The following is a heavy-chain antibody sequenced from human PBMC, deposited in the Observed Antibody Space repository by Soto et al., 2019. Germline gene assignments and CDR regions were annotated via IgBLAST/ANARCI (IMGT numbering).Heavy chain of an antibody. D-gene: IGHD3-10*01. CDR1: GGSISSYY. Sequence: SETLSLTCTVSGGSISSYYWSWIRQPPGKGLEWIGYIYYSGSTNYNPSLKSRVTISVDTSKNQFSLKLSSVTAADTAVYYCARDRSYYYGSGSRNYYYYGMDVWGQGTTVTVSS. V-gene: IGHV4-59*01. J-gene: IGHJ6*02. CDR2: IYYSGST. CDR3: ARDRSYYYGSGSRNYYYYGMDV.